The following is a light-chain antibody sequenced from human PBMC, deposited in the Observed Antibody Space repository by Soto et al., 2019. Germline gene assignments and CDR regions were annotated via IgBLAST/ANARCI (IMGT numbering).Light chain of an antibody. J-gene: IGKJ4*01. CDR3: QQYNSYPLT. V-gene: IGKV1-5*03. Sequence: DIQMTQSPSTLPASVGDRVSITCRASQSISSWLAWYQQTPGKAPKLLISKASNLESGVPTRFSGSGSGTEFTLTISSLQPDDFATYYCQQYNSYPLTFGGGTKVEIK. CDR2: KAS. CDR1: QSISSW.